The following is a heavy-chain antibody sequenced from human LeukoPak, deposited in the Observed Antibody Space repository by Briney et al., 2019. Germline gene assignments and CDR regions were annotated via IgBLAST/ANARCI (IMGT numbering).Heavy chain of an antibody. D-gene: IGHD3-3*01. CDR3: TTDRSLWSGILH. CDR2: IKSKTDGGTT. CDR1: GFTFSNAW. V-gene: IGHV3-15*01. Sequence: PGGSLRLSCAASGFTFSNAWMSWVRQAPGKGLEWVGRIKSKTDGGTTDYAAPVKGRFTISRDDSKNTLYLQMNSLKTEDTAVYYCTTDRSLWSGILHWGQGTMVTVSS. J-gene: IGHJ3*01.